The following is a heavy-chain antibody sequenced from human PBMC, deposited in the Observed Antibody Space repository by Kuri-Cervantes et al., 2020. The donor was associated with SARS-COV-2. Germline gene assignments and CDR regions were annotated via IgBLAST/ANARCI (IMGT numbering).Heavy chain of an antibody. CDR3: ARGLDFWSGYPSYYYYGMDV. V-gene: IGHV4-34*01. D-gene: IGHD3-3*01. CDR1: GASMDNSY. Sequence: SETLSLTCTASGASMDNSYWSWIRQPPGKGLEWIGEINHSGSTNYNPSLKSRVTISVDTSKNQFSLKLSSVTAADTAVYYCARGLDFWSGYPSYYYYGMDVWGQGTTVTVSS. CDR2: INHSGST. J-gene: IGHJ6*02.